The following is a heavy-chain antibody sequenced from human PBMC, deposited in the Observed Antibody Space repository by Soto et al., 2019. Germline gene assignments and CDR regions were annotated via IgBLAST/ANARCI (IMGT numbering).Heavy chain of an antibody. CDR1: GFTFSNYG. CDR3: AKDTYYYDSSGYYVFDY. J-gene: IGHJ4*02. V-gene: IGHV3-30*18. CDR2: ISYDGSNK. D-gene: IGHD3-22*01. Sequence: GGSLRLSCADSGFTFSNYGMHWVRQAPGKGLEWVAAISYDGSNKYYADSVEGRFTISRDNSKSTAYLQMNSLRAEDTAIYYCAKDTYYYDSSGYYVFDYWGQGALVTVSS.